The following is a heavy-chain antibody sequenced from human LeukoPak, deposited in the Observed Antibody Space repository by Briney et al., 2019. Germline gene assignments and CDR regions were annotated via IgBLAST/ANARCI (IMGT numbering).Heavy chain of an antibody. CDR3: AREGYSSSWYPN. Sequence: GGSLRLSCATSGFTFSSYSMNWVRQAPGKGLEWVSSISSTTSYIYYADSVKGRFTISRDNAKNSLYLQMNSLRAEDTAVYYCAREGYSSSWYPNWGQGTLVTVFS. CDR2: ISSTTSYI. J-gene: IGHJ4*02. D-gene: IGHD6-13*01. V-gene: IGHV3-21*01. CDR1: GFTFSSYS.